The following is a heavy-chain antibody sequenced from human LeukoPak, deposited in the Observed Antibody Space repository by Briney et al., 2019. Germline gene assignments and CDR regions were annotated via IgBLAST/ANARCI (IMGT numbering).Heavy chain of an antibody. Sequence: PSQTLSLTCTVCGGPIRSGGYYWSWIRQHPGKCLEWIGYIYYSGSTYYNPSLKSRVTISVDTSKNQFSLKLSSVTAADTAVYYCARVADSAGFDYWGQGTLVTVSS. CDR3: ARVADSAGFDY. J-gene: IGHJ4*02. D-gene: IGHD6-13*01. CDR2: IYYSGST. V-gene: IGHV4-31*03. CDR1: GGPIRSGGYY.